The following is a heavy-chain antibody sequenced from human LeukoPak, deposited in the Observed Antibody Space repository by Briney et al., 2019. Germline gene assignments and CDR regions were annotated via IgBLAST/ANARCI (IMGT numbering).Heavy chain of an antibody. V-gene: IGHV3-30-3*01. Sequence: PGRSLRLSCAASGFTFSSYAMHWVRQAPGKGLEWVAVISYDGSNKYYADSVKGRFTISRDNSKNTLYLQMNSLRAEDTAVYYCAKGRDGYENFYFDYWGQGTLVTVSS. CDR1: GFTFSSYA. CDR3: AKGRDGYENFYFDY. J-gene: IGHJ4*02. D-gene: IGHD5-24*01. CDR2: ISYDGSNK.